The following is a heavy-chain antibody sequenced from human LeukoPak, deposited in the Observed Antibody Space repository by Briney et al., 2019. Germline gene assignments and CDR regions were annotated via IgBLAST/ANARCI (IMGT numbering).Heavy chain of an antibody. CDR3: VRGTGY. CDR1: GFTFSTYV. J-gene: IGHJ4*02. V-gene: IGHV3-64D*06. CDR2: ISSNRDNT. Sequence: GGSLRVACSVSGFTFSTYVMHWVRQAPGKGREYVSAISSNRDNTYYADSVKCRFTNSRDNPKNTLYLQMSSLRDDDTAVYYCVRGTGYWGQGTLVTVSS.